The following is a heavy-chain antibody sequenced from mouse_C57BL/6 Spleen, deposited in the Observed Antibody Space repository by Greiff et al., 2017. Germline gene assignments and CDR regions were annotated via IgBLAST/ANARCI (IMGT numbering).Heavy chain of an antibody. D-gene: IGHD1-1*01. CDR1: GYTFTSYN. V-gene: IGHV1-12*01. Sequence: LQQSGAELVRPGASVKMSCKASGYTFTSYNMHWVKQTPRQGLEWIGAIYPGNGDTSYNQKFKGKATLTVDKSSSTAYMQLSSLTSEDSAVYFCARPYGSSFYWYFDVWGTGTTVTVSS. CDR2: IYPGNGDT. J-gene: IGHJ1*03. CDR3: ARPYGSSFYWYFDV.